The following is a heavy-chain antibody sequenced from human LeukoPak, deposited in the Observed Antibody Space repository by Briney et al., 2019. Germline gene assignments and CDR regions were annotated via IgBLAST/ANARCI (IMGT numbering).Heavy chain of an antibody. CDR2: IYYSGSA. Sequence: SETLSLTCTVSGGSISSSSYYWGWIPQPPGKGLEWIGSIYYSGSAYYNPSLRGRVTISVDTSKNQSSLKLSSATAADTAVYYCAGGVAAAGPYQFDYWGQGTLVTVSS. CDR1: GGSISSSSYY. J-gene: IGHJ4*02. V-gene: IGHV4-39*01. D-gene: IGHD6-13*01. CDR3: AGGVAAAGPYQFDY.